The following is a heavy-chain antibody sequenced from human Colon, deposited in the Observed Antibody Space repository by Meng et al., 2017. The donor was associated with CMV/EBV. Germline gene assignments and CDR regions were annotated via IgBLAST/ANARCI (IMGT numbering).Heavy chain of an antibody. V-gene: IGHV3-23*01. D-gene: IGHD3-3*01. J-gene: IGHJ4*02. CDR3: AKGPAYSGFWGGYDN. CDR1: GFTFSIYA. Sequence: GESLKISCAASGFTFSIYAMSWVRQAPGKGLEWVSGITGSASYTYYADAVKGRFTVSRDNSNNTLHLQMHSLRAEDTAVYYCAKGPAYSGFWGGYDNWGQGTLVTVSS. CDR2: ITGSASYT.